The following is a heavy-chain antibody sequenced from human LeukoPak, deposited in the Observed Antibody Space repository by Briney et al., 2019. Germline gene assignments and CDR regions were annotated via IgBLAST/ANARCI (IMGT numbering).Heavy chain of an antibody. CDR3: ARDTTFLARAFDI. CDR2: IYYNGIT. J-gene: IGHJ3*02. V-gene: IGHV4-59*01. CDR1: GDSIGRYY. Sequence: SETLSLTCTVSGDSIGRYYWSWIRQSPGKGLEWIGNIYYNGITNSNPSLKSRVTISVNTSKNQFSLRLSSVTAADTAVYYCARDTTFLARAFDIWGQGTLVTVSS.